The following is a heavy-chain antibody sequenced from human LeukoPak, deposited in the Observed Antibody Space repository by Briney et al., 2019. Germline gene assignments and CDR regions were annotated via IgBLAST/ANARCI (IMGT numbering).Heavy chain of an antibody. Sequence: GGSLRLSCAASGFTFSSYAMSWVRQAPGKGLEWVSAISGSGGSTYYADSVKGRFTISRDNSKNTLHLQMNSLRAEDTAVYYCAKARRDFWSGYYLFGYWGQGTLVTVSS. CDR3: AKARRDFWSGYYLFGY. CDR2: ISGSGGST. D-gene: IGHD3-3*01. J-gene: IGHJ4*02. CDR1: GFTFSSYA. V-gene: IGHV3-23*01.